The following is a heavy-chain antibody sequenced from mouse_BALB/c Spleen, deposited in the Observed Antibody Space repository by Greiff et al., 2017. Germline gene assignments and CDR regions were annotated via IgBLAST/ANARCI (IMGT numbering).Heavy chain of an antibody. Sequence: DVQLQESGPGLVKPSQSLSLTCSVTGYSITSGYYWNWIRQFPGNKLEWMGYISYDGSNNYNPSLKNRISITRDTSKNQFFLKLNSVTTEDTATYYCARGYDYLYYFDYWGQGTTLTVSS. CDR1: GYSITSGYY. J-gene: IGHJ2*01. CDR2: ISYDGSN. D-gene: IGHD2-4*01. CDR3: ARGYDYLYYFDY. V-gene: IGHV3-6*02.